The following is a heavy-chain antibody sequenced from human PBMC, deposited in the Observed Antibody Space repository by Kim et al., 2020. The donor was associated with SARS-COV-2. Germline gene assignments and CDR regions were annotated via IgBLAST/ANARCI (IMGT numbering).Heavy chain of an antibody. CDR1: GYTFTSYY. CDR2: INPSGGST. D-gene: IGHD6-6*01. J-gene: IGHJ4*02. V-gene: IGHV1-46*01. Sequence: ASVKVSCKASGYTFTSYYMHWVRQAPGQGLEWMGIINPSGGSTSYAQKFQGRVTMTRDTSTSTVYMELSSLRSEDTAVYYCARVSLQGIAARRAPPLFWGQGTLVTVSS. CDR3: ARVSLQGIAARRAPPLF.